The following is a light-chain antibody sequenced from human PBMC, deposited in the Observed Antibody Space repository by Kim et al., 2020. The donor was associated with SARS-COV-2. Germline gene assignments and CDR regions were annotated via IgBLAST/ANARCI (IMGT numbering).Light chain of an antibody. J-gene: IGLJ2*01. CDR3: SAWDDSLNAVV. V-gene: IGLV1-44*01. CDR2: NTN. Sequence: ELTQPPSASGTLGQRVTISCSGTRSNIGSNTVNWYQQLPGTAPRLLIYNTNQRPSGVPDRFSGSKSGTSASLAISGLQSGDETDYYCSAWDDSLNAVVFGGGTQLTVL. CDR1: RSNIGSNT.